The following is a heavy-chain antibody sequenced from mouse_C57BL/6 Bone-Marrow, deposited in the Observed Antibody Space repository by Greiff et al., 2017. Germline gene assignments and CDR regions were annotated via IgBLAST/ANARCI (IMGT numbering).Heavy chain of an antibody. CDR3: ARTGDDYDPFAY. J-gene: IGHJ3*01. D-gene: IGHD2-4*01. V-gene: IGHV1-76*01. CDR2: IYPGSGNT. CDR1: GYTFTDYY. Sequence: QVQLKQSGAELVRPGASVKLSCKASGYTFTDYYINWVKQRPGQGLEWIARIYPGSGNTYYNEKFKGKATLTAEQSSSTAYMQLSSLTSEDSAVYFCARTGDDYDPFAYWGQGTLVTVSA.